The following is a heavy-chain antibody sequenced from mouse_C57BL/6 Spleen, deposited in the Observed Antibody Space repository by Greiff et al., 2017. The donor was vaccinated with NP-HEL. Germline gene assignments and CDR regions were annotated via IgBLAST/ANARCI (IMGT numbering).Heavy chain of an antibody. V-gene: IGHV1-85*01. Sequence: VQLVESGPELVKPGASVKLSCKASGYTFTSYDINWVKQRPGQGLEWIGWIYPRDGSTKYNEKFKGKATLTVDTSSSTAYMELHSLTSEDSAVYFCARGGYSYAMDYWGQGTSVTVSS. D-gene: IGHD2-3*01. J-gene: IGHJ4*01. CDR3: ARGGYSYAMDY. CDR1: GYTFTSYD. CDR2: IYPRDGST.